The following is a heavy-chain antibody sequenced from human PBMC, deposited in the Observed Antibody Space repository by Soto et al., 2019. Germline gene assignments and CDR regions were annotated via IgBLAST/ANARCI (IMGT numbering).Heavy chain of an antibody. CDR1: GGSISSYY. Sequence: SETLSLTCTVSGGSISSYYWSWIRQPPGKGLEWIGYIYYSGSTNYNPSLKSRVTISVDTSKNQFSLKLSSVTAADTAVYYCARLDSSSWGFNYYYYYMDVWGKGTTVTVSS. CDR2: IYYSGST. V-gene: IGHV4-59*08. J-gene: IGHJ6*03. CDR3: ARLDSSSWGFNYYYYYMDV. D-gene: IGHD6-13*01.